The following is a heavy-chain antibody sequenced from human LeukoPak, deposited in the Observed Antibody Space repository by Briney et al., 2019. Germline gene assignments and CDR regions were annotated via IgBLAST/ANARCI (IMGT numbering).Heavy chain of an antibody. CDR3: ARVRTDSSGYYYEGYDY. D-gene: IGHD3-22*01. Sequence: PGRSLRLSCAASGFTFSNFGMHWVRQAPGKGLEWVAAVLYDGSKKFYSDSVKGRFSIYRDNAKNTLYLQMNSLRPDDTALYYCARVRTDSSGYYYEGYDYWGQGTLVTVSS. CDR1: GFTFSNFG. V-gene: IGHV3-30*03. J-gene: IGHJ4*02. CDR2: VLYDGSKK.